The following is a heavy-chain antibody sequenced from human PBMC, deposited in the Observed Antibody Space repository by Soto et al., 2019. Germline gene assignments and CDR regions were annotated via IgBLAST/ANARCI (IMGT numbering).Heavy chain of an antibody. D-gene: IGHD7-27*01. V-gene: IGHV3-48*03. CDR3: ASATRANWGSYDAFDI. Sequence: GGSLRLSCAASGFTFSSYEMNWVRQAPGKGLEWVSYISSSGSTIYYADSVKGRFTISRDNAKNSLYLQMNSLRAEDTAVYYCASATRANWGSYDAFDIWGQGTMVTVSS. J-gene: IGHJ3*02. CDR1: GFTFSSYE. CDR2: ISSSGSTI.